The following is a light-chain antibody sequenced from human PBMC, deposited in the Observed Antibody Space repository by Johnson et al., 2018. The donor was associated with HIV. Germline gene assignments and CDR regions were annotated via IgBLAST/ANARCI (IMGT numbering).Light chain of an antibody. V-gene: IGLV1-51*01. Sequence: QSVLTQPPSVSEAPGQKVNISCSGSSSNIGNNYVSWYQQLPGTAPKLLIYDNNKRPSGIPDRVSGSKSGTSATLGITGLKTGDEADYYCGTWDSSLSASFGTRTKVTVL. CDR2: DNN. CDR1: SSNIGNNY. J-gene: IGLJ1*01. CDR3: GTWDSSLSAS.